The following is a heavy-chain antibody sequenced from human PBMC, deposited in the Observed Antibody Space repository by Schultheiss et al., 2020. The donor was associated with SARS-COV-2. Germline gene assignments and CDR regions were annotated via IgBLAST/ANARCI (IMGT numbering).Heavy chain of an antibody. D-gene: IGHD3-9*01. CDR1: GFTFSDYY. Sequence: GESLKISCAASGFTFSDYYMSWIRQAPGKGLEWVAVISYDGSNKYYADSVKGRFTISRDNSKNTLYLQMNSLRAEDTAVYYCARVSVYYDIGWPEGWFDPWGQGTLVTVSS. CDR2: ISYDGSNK. J-gene: IGHJ5*02. CDR3: ARVSVYYDIGWPEGWFDP. V-gene: IGHV3-30-3*01.